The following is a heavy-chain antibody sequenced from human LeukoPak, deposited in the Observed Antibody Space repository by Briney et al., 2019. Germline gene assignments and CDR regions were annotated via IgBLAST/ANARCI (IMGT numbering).Heavy chain of an antibody. Sequence: GRSLRLSCAASGFTFDDYAMHWVQQAPGKGLEWVSGISWNSGSIGYADSVKGRFTISRDNAKNSLYLQMNSLRAEDTALYYCAKSPGYSSSYNWFDPWGQGTLVTVSS. D-gene: IGHD6-13*01. J-gene: IGHJ5*02. CDR3: AKSPGYSSSYNWFDP. CDR1: GFTFDDYA. V-gene: IGHV3-9*01. CDR2: ISWNSGSI.